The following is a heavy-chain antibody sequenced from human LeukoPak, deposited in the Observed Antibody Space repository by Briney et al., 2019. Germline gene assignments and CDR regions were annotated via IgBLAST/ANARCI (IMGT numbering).Heavy chain of an antibody. Sequence: PSETLSLTCAVSGVSISSSEWWIWVRQPPGQGLGWIGEIHRDGRTRYNPSLKSRVTMSVDYSKNQFSLSVTSVTAADTAIYYCGKTDIYFNPIDYWGPGSLVTVSS. V-gene: IGHV4-4*02. D-gene: IGHD3-9*01. J-gene: IGHJ4*02. CDR3: GKTDIYFNPIDY. CDR1: GVSISSSEW. CDR2: IHRDGRT.